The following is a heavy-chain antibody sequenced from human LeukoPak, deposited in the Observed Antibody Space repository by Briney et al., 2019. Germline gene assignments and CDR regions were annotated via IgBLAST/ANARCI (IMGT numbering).Heavy chain of an antibody. J-gene: IGHJ3*02. CDR3: ARDLRPDYYDSSGYPDAFDI. CDR2: INTNTGNP. V-gene: IGHV7-4-1*02. CDR1: GYTFTSYA. D-gene: IGHD3-22*01. Sequence: ASVKVSCKASGYTFTSYAMNWVRQAPGQGLEWMGWINTNTGNPTYAQGFTGRFVFSLDTSVSTAYLQISSLKAEDTAVYYCARDLRPDYYDSSGYPDAFDIWGQGTMVTVSS.